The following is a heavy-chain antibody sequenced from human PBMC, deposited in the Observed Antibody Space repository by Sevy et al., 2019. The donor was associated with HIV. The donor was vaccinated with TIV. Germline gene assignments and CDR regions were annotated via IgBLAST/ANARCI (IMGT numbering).Heavy chain of an antibody. CDR3: ARDLNYYDSSGYDTSDY. CDR2: IIPIFGTA. V-gene: IGHV1-69*13. Sequence: ASVKVSCKASGGTFSSYAISWVRQAPGQGLEWMGGIIPIFGTANYAQKFQGRVTITADESTNTAYMGLSSLRSEDTAVYYCARDLNYYDSSGYDTSDYWGQGTLVTVSS. D-gene: IGHD3-22*01. J-gene: IGHJ4*02. CDR1: GGTFSSYA.